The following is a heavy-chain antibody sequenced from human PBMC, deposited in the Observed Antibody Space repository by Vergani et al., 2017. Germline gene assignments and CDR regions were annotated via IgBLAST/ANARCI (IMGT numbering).Heavy chain of an antibody. D-gene: IGHD2-15*01. CDR2: ISGSGGST. Sequence: EVQLLESGGGLVQPGGSLRLSCAASGFTFSSYAMSWVRQAPGKGLEWVSAISGSGGSTYYADSVKGRFTISRDNSQNTLYLQMNSLRAEDTAVYYCAKSFIRGYCSGGSCYPYYFDYWGQGTLVTVSS. J-gene: IGHJ4*02. V-gene: IGHV3-23*01. CDR3: AKSFIRGYCSGGSCYPYYFDY. CDR1: GFTFSSYA.